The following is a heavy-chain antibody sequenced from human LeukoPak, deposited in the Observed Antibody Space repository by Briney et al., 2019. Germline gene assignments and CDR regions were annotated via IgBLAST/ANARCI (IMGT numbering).Heavy chain of an antibody. CDR2: IYYSGST. J-gene: IGHJ4*02. V-gene: IGHV4-61*08. D-gene: IGHD2-2*01. CDR1: GGSISSGGYY. Sequence: PSETLSLTCTVSGGSISSGGYYWSWFRQHPGKGLLWIGSIYYSGSTKYNPSLKSRVTISVDPSKNQFSLKLTSATAADTAVYYCARLGIGVVPSAMLGDYYFDYWGQGTLVTVSS. CDR3: ARLGIGVVPSAMLGDYYFDY.